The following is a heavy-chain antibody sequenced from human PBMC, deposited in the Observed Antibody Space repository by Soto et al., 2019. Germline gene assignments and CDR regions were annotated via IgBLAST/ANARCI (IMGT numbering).Heavy chain of an antibody. CDR2: IYYSGST. D-gene: IGHD3-3*01. CDR1: GGSISSYY. CDR3: ARVIDYDFWSGYYYGMDV. J-gene: IGHJ6*02. Sequence: SETLSLTCTVSGGSISSYYWSWIRQPPGKGLEWIGYIYYSGSTNYNPSLKSRVTISVDTSKNQLSLKLSSVTAADTAVYYCARVIDYDFWSGYYYGMDVWGQGTTVTVSS. V-gene: IGHV4-59*01.